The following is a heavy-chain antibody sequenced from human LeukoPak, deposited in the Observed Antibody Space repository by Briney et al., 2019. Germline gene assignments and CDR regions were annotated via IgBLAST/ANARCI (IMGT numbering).Heavy chain of an antibody. D-gene: IGHD3-10*01. J-gene: IGHJ4*02. Sequence: GGSLRLSCADSEFTFSANWASWVRQAPGKGLEWVANIDQDGSEKNYVDSVKGRFTISRDNAKNSLYLQMNSLRAEDTAVYYCVRAGTYYFDYWGQGTLVTVSS. CDR2: IDQDGSEK. V-gene: IGHV3-7*01. CDR3: VRAGTYYFDY. CDR1: EFTFSANW.